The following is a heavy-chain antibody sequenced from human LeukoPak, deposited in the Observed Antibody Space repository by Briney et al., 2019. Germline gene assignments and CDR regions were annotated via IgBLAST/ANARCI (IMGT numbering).Heavy chain of an antibody. CDR2: ISYDGSNK. J-gene: IGHJ4*02. V-gene: IGHV3-30*04. CDR1: GFTFSSYA. D-gene: IGHD6-6*01. Sequence: GGSLRLSCAASGFTFSSYAMHWVRQAPGKGLEWVAVISYDGSNKYYADPVKGRFTISRDNSKNTLYLQMNSLRAEDTAVYYCARGEARGSSYVRFDYWGQGTLVTVSS. CDR3: ARGEARGSSYVRFDY.